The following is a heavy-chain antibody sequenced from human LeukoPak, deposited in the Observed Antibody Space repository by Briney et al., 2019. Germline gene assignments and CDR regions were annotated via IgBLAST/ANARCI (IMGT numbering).Heavy chain of an antibody. V-gene: IGHV4-34*01. Sequence: SETLSLTCAVYGGSFSGYYWSWTRQPPGKGLEWIGEINHSGSTNYNPSLKSRVTISVDTSKNQFSLKLSSVTAADTAVYYCARLSYGDPGAYWGQGTLVTVSS. CDR3: ARLSYGDPGAY. J-gene: IGHJ4*02. CDR2: INHSGST. D-gene: IGHD4-17*01. CDR1: GGSFSGYY.